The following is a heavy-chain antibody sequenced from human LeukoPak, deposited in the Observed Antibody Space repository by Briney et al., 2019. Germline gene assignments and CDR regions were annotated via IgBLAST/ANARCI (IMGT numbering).Heavy chain of an antibody. CDR1: GFSLTTSRVV. J-gene: IGHJ4*02. D-gene: IGHD4-17*01. V-gene: IGHV2-5*02. CDR3: VHRTTVTSFDY. Sequence: SGPTLVKPTQTLTLTCTFSGFSLTTSRVVVGWVRQPPGKALEWVAFIYGDDNKRYSPSLKSRLTITKDTSKNQVVLTMTNVDPVDTATYYCVHRTTVTSFDYWGQGTLVTVSS. CDR2: IYGDDNK.